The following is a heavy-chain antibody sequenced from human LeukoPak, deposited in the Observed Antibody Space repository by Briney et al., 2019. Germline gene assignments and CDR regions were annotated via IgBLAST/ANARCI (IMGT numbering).Heavy chain of an antibody. CDR1: GYSISSGYY. J-gene: IGHJ4*02. V-gene: IGHV4-38-2*02. CDR2: IYHSGST. Sequence: KPSGTLSLTCAVSGYSISSGYYWGWIRHPPGKGLEGIGIIYHSGSTYYNPSLSRLATLSVDTSKNQFILKLSSVTAADTAVYYCARDLGNFPRPQPYFDYWGPGTLVTASS. D-gene: IGHD1-1*01. CDR3: ARDLGNFPRPQPYFDY.